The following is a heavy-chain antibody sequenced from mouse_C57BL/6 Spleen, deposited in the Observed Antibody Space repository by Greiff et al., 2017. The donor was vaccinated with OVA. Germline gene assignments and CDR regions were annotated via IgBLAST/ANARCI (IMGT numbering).Heavy chain of an antibody. Sequence: EVMLVESGGGLVQPGESLKLSCESNEYEFPSHDMSWVRKTPETRLELVAAINSDGGSTYYPDTMERRFIISRDNTKETLYLQMSSLRSGDTALYYCARQDLTGAMDYWGQGTSVTVSS. J-gene: IGHJ4*01. CDR2: INSDGGST. CDR3: ARQDLTGAMDY. D-gene: IGHD1-1*01. CDR1: EYEFPSHD. V-gene: IGHV5-2*03.